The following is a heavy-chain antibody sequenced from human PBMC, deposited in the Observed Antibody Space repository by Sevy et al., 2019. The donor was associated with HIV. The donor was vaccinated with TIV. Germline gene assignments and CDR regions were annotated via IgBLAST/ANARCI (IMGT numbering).Heavy chain of an antibody. CDR1: GFTFSSYA. J-gene: IGHJ4*02. CDR3: ARVPVVATDFLSDY. CDR2: ISYDGNNK. V-gene: IGHV3-30-3*01. Sequence: GGSLRLSCAASGFTFSSYAMHWVRQAPGKGLEWVAVISYDGNNKYYADSVKGRFTISRDNSKNTLYLQMNSLRAEDTAVYYCARVPVVATDFLSDYWGQGTLVTVSS. D-gene: IGHD5-12*01.